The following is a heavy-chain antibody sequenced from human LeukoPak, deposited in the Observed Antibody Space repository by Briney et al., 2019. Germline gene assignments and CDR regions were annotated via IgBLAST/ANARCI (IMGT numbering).Heavy chain of an antibody. V-gene: IGHV1-69*13. J-gene: IGHJ6*02. D-gene: IGHD3-10*02. CDR3: ARVGSVRDYYYYYGMDV. CDR1: GGAFSSYA. CDR2: IIPIFGTA. Sequence: SVKVSCKVSGGAFSSYAISWVRQAPGQGLEWMGGIIPIFGTANYAQKFQGRVTITADESTSTAYMELSSLRSEDTAVYYCARVGSVRDYYYYYGMDVWGQGTTVTVSS.